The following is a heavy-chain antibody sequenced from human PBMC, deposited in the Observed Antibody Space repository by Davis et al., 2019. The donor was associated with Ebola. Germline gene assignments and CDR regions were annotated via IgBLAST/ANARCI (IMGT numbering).Heavy chain of an antibody. CDR2: ITPFNGNT. J-gene: IGHJ6*02. CDR1: GYTFTSYG. CDR3: ASSASYYYGMDV. V-gene: IGHV1-45*02. Sequence: SVKVSCKASGYTFTSYGISWVRQAPGQGLEWMGWITPFNGNTNYAQKFQDRVTITRDRSMSTAYMELSSLRSEDTAMYYCASSASYYYGMDVWGQGTTVTVSS. D-gene: IGHD6-25*01.